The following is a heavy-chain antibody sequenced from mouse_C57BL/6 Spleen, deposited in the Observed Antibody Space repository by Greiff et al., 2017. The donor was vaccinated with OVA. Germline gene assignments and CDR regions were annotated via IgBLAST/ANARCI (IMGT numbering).Heavy chain of an antibody. Sequence: VQLQQPGAELVKPGASVKLSCKASGYTFTSYWMQWVKQRPGQGLEWIGEIDPSDSYTNYNQKFKGKATLTVDTSSSTAYMQLSSLTFEDSAVYYCARSDSSGPYWGQGTLVTVSA. D-gene: IGHD3-2*02. CDR1: GYTFTSYW. CDR3: ARSDSSGPY. V-gene: IGHV1-50*01. J-gene: IGHJ3*01. CDR2: IDPSDSYT.